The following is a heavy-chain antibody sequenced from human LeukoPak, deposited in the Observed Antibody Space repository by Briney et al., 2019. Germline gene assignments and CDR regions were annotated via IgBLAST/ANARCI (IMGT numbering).Heavy chain of an antibody. D-gene: IGHD3-22*01. V-gene: IGHV4-59*08. Sequence: SETLSLTCTVSGGSFNDYYWTWVRQPPGKGLEWVGYIFYTGDTKYDPFFESRVTISLDRSKSQFSLRLSSVTAADTAVYYYARVRNYYDSSGYYWDAFDIWGQGTMVTVSS. CDR3: ARVRNYYDSSGYYWDAFDI. CDR1: GGSFNDYY. CDR2: IFYTGDT. J-gene: IGHJ3*02.